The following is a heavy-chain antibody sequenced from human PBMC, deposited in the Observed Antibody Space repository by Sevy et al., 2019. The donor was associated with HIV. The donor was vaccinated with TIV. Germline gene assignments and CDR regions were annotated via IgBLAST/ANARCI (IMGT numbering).Heavy chain of an antibody. D-gene: IGHD4-17*01. V-gene: IGHV4-61*02. Sequence: SETLSLTCSVSGGYIRSGSYYWSWIRQPAGKGLEWIGRIYASGSTNYNPSLKSRVTMSVDTSKNQFSLKLSSVTAADTAMYYCVRHQYGRMDDWGQGSLVTVSS. CDR3: VRHQYGRMDD. CDR2: IYASGST. J-gene: IGHJ4*02. CDR1: GGYIRSGSYY.